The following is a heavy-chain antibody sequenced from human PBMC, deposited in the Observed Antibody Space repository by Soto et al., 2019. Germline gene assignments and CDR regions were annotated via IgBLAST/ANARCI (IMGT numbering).Heavy chain of an antibody. Sequence: TASGGSISSGDYYWSWIRQPPGKGLEWIGYIYYSASTYYNPSLKSRVTISVDTSKNQFSLKLSSVTAADTAVYYCARSLDYYDSSGYYYSLYFDLWGRGTLVTVSS. CDR3: ARSLDYYDSSGYYYSLYFDL. CDR1: GGSISSGDYY. D-gene: IGHD3-22*01. V-gene: IGHV4-30-4*01. CDR2: IYYSAST. J-gene: IGHJ2*01.